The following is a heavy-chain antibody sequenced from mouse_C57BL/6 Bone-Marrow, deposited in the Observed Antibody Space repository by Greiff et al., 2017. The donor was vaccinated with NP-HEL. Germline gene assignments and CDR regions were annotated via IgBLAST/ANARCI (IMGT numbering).Heavy chain of an antibody. J-gene: IGHJ4*01. Sequence: VQLQQSGPELVKPGASVKISCKASGYTFTDYYMNWVKQSHGKSLEWIGDINPNNGGTSYNQKFKGKATLTVDKSSSTAYMELRSLTSEDSAVYYCARWPRGDYWGQGTSVTVSS. CDR1: GYTFTDYY. CDR2: INPNNGGT. V-gene: IGHV1-26*01. CDR3: ARWPRGDY.